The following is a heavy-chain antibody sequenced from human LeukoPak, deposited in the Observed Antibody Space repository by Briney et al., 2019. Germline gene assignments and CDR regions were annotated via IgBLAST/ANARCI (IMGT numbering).Heavy chain of an antibody. Sequence: ASVKVSCKASGYTFASYGISWVRQAPGQGLEWMGWISAYNGNTNYAQKLQGRVTMTTDTSTSTAYMELMSLRSDDTAVYYCARSGRTLLWFGETMGYCDYWGQGTLVTVSS. CDR3: ARSGRTLLWFGETMGYCDY. CDR2: ISAYNGNT. CDR1: GYTFASYG. V-gene: IGHV1-18*01. D-gene: IGHD3-10*01. J-gene: IGHJ4*02.